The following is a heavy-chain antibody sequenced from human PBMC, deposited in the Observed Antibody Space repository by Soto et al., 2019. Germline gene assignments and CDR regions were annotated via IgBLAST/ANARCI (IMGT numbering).Heavy chain of an antibody. V-gene: IGHV3-23*01. J-gene: IGHJ4*02. Sequence: EVQLLESGGGLVQPGGSLRLSCAASGFTFSSYAMSWVRQAPGKGLEWVSAISGSGGSTYYADSVKGRFTISRENSKNTLYLQMNSLRAEDTAVYYCAKDADLLGYCSGGSCYSFDYWGQGTLVTVSS. D-gene: IGHD2-15*01. CDR2: ISGSGGST. CDR3: AKDADLLGYCSGGSCYSFDY. CDR1: GFTFSSYA.